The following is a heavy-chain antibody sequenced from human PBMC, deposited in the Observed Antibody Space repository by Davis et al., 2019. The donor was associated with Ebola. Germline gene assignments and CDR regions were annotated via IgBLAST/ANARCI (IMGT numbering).Heavy chain of an antibody. CDR2: IYYSGST. J-gene: IGHJ3*02. CDR1: GGSISSGGYS. V-gene: IGHV4-61*03. D-gene: IGHD1-26*01. Sequence: MPSETLSLTCAVSGGSISSGGYSWSWIRQPPGKGLEWIGYIYYSGSTNYNPSLKSRVTISVDTSKNHFSLNLSPVTAADTAVYYCAFVGVNTKGDARDIWGQGTMVTVSS. CDR3: AFVGVNTKGDARDI.